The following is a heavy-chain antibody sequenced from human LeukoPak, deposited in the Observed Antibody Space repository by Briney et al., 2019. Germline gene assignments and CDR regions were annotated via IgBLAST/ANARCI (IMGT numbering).Heavy chain of an antibody. V-gene: IGHV3-48*01. D-gene: IGHD3-3*01. J-gene: IGHJ4*02. Sequence: PGGSLRLSCAVSGFTFSSYSMNWVRQAPGKGLEWVSYISSSSSTIYYADSVKGRFTISRDNAKNSLYLQMNSLRAEDTAVYYCASQRFLEWLLCIDYWGQGTLVTVSS. CDR1: GFTFSSYS. CDR3: ASQRFLEWLLCIDY. CDR2: ISSSSSTI.